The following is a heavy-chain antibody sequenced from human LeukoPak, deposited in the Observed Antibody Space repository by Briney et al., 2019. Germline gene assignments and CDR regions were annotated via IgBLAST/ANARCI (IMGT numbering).Heavy chain of an antibody. J-gene: IGHJ2*01. V-gene: IGHV1-24*01. D-gene: IGHD3-3*01. Sequence: ASVKVSCKVSGYTLTELSMHWVRQAPGKGLEWTGGFDPEDGETIYAQKFQGRVTMTEDTSTDTAYMELSSLRSEDTAVYYCATEGHSYYDFWSGRYFYLWGRGTLVTVSS. CDR1: GYTLTELS. CDR2: FDPEDGET. CDR3: ATEGHSYYDFWSGRYFYL.